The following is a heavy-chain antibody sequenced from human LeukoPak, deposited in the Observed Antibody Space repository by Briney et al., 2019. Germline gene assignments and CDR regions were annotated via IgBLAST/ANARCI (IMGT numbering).Heavy chain of an antibody. CDR1: GGSISSYY. CDR2: INHSGST. CDR3: ARGTSLSRVAARLSNWFDP. V-gene: IGHV4-34*01. Sequence: SETLSLTCTVSGGSISSYYWSWIRQPPGKGLEWIGEINHSGSTNYNPSLKSRVTISVDTSKNQFSLKLSSVTAADTAVYYCARGTSLSRVAARLSNWFDPWGQGTLVTVSS. D-gene: IGHD6-6*01. J-gene: IGHJ5*02.